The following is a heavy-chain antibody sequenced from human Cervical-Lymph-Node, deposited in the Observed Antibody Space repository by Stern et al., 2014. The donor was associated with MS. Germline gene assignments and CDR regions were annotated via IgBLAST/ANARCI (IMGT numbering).Heavy chain of an antibody. CDR1: GYTFIDFY. J-gene: IGHJ4*02. CDR3: ARGKWGGNLGLVDY. V-gene: IGHV1-2*02. D-gene: IGHD4-23*01. CDR2: FNPYSGGT. Sequence: VQLVQSGAEVKKPGASVKVSCKASGYTFIDFYVHWVRQAPGQGLEWMGWFNPYSGGTNHAHKFQRRVTMTSDTSLNTASMAGSGLTSDDTAVYYCARGKWGGNLGLVDYWGQGALVTVSS.